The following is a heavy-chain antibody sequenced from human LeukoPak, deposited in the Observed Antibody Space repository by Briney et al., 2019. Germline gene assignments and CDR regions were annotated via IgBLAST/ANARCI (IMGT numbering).Heavy chain of an antibody. V-gene: IGHV3-66*01. D-gene: IGHD2-21*01. J-gene: IGHJ4*02. Sequence: QTGGSLRLSCAASGFTVSSNYMSWVRQAPGKGLEWVSVIYSGGSTYYADSVKGRFTISRDNSKNTLYLQMSSLRAEDTAVYYCAREAHMGTIENWGQGTLVTVSS. CDR3: AREAHMGTIEN. CDR1: GFTVSSNY. CDR2: IYSGGST.